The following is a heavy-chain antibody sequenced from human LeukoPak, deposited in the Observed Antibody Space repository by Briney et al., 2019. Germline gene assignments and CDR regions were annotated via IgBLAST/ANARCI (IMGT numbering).Heavy chain of an antibody. CDR1: GFTFSSYN. D-gene: IGHD3-10*01. CDR3: ARDCWDYGSGSYCGIDY. J-gene: IGHJ4*02. Sequence: GGSLRLSCAASGFTFSSYNMNWVRQAPGKGLEWVSSITSSSNYIYYADSVKGRFTISRDNAKNSLYLQMNTLRAEDTTVYYCARDCWDYGSGSYCGIDYWGQGTLVTVSS. V-gene: IGHV3-21*03. CDR2: ITSSSNYI.